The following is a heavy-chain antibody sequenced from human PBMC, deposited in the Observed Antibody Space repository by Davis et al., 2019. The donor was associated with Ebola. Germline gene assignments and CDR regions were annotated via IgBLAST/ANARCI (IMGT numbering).Heavy chain of an antibody. D-gene: IGHD6-19*01. V-gene: IGHV3-30-3*01. CDR3: ARVIHHIAVAGWRTYYFDY. J-gene: IGHJ4*02. CDR1: GFTFSSYA. CDR2: ISYDGSNK. Sequence: GESLKISCAASGFTFSSYAMHWVRQAPGKGLEWVAVISYDGSNKYYADSVKGRFTISRDNSKNTLYLQMNSLRAEDTAVYYCARVIHHIAVAGWRTYYFDYWGQGTLVTVSS.